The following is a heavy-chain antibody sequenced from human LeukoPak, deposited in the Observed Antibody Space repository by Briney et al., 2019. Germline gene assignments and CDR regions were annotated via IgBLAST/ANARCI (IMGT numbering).Heavy chain of an antibody. CDR2: IKQDGSEK. Sequence: TGGSLRLSCVASGFTFSSYWMSWVRQAPGKGLEWVANIKQDGSEKYYVDSVKGRFTISRDNAKNSLYLQMNSLRAEDTAVYYCARDPTLEWLLYRFYYYGMDVWGQGTTVTVSS. V-gene: IGHV3-7*01. CDR1: GFTFSSYW. CDR3: ARDPTLEWLLYRFYYYGMDV. J-gene: IGHJ6*02. D-gene: IGHD3-3*01.